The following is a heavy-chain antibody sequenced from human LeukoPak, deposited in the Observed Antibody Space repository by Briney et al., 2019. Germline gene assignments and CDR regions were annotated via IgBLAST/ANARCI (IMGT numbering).Heavy chain of an antibody. V-gene: IGHV1-2*02. J-gene: IGHJ3*02. CDR2: INPNSGGT. D-gene: IGHD6-13*01. CDR3: ARETSSWLHDAFDI. Sequence: ASVRLSCKASGYTFTGYYMHWVRQAPGQGLEWMGWINPNSGGTNYAQKFQGRVTMTRDTSISTAYMELSRLRSDDTAVYYCARETSSWLHDAFDIWGQGTMVTVSS. CDR1: GYTFTGYY.